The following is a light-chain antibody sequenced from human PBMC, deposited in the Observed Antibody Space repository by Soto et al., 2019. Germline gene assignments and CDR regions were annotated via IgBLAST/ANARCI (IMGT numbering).Light chain of an antibody. V-gene: IGKV3-15*01. Sequence: IMITQSPAPPSVAPVERATLSCRASQSISNNLAWYQQKPGQAPRLLIYGASTRATGFPDRFSGSGSGTEFTLTISSLHSEDFAVYYCQQYYDWPITFGQGTRLEIK. CDR2: GAS. CDR3: QQYYDWPIT. CDR1: QSISNN. J-gene: IGKJ5*01.